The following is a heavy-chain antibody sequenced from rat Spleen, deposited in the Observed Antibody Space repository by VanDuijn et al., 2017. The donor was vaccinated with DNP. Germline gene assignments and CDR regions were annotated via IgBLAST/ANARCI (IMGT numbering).Heavy chain of an antibody. D-gene: IGHD1-12*02. CDR2: IWSGGST. CDR1: GFSLTSNS. V-gene: IGHV2-1*01. CDR3: TRDGGLQDNWFAY. Sequence: QVQLKESGPGLVQPSQTLSLTCTVSGFSLTSNSVHWVRQPPGKGLEWVGAIWSGGSTDYNSALRSRVSISRDTSKNQVFLKMDSLQSDDTGTYYCTRDGGLQDNWFAYWGQGTLVAVSS. J-gene: IGHJ3*01.